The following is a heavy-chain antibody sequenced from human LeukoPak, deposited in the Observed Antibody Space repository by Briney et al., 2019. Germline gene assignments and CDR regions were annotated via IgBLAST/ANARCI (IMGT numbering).Heavy chain of an antibody. CDR3: AKDPKGELTMVRGVIIPHFDY. V-gene: IGHV3-30*18. D-gene: IGHD3-10*01. CDR1: GFTFSSYG. CDR2: ISNDGSNK. J-gene: IGHJ4*02. Sequence: GRTLRLSCAASGFTFSSYGMHWVRQAPGKGLEWVAVISNDGSNKYYADSVKGRFTISRDNSKNTLYLQMNSLRAEDTAVYYCAKDPKGELTMVRGVIIPHFDYWGQGTLVTVSS.